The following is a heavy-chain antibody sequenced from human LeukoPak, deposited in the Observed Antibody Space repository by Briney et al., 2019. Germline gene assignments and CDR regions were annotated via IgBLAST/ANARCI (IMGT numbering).Heavy chain of an antibody. CDR1: GFTFSSYE. CDR2: ISRSATTI. Sequence: GGSLRLSCAASGFTFSSYEMNWVRQAPGKGLEWVSSISRSATTIYYADSVKGRFTISRDNAKNSLYLQMNSLRAEDTAVYFCARVGALSSSWLLYWGQGALVTVSS. V-gene: IGHV3-48*03. CDR3: ARVGALSSSWLLY. D-gene: IGHD6-13*01. J-gene: IGHJ4*02.